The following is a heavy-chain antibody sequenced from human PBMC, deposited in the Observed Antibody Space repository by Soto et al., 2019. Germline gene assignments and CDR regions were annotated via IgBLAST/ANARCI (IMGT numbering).Heavy chain of an antibody. V-gene: IGHV4-31*03. D-gene: IGHD4-17*01. CDR1: GGSISSGVYY. Sequence: SETLSLTCTVSGGSISSGVYYWSWIRQHPGKGLEWIGYIYYSGSTYYNPSLKSRVTISVDTSKNQFSLKLSSVTAADTAVYYCAREHGDYDLGYYMDVWGKGTTVTVS. CDR3: AREHGDYDLGYYMDV. J-gene: IGHJ6*03. CDR2: IYYSGST.